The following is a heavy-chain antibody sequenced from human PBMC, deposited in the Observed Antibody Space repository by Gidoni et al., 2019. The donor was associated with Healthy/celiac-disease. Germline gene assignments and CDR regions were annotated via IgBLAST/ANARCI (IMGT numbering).Heavy chain of an antibody. V-gene: IGHV4-59*01. J-gene: IGHJ6*02. D-gene: IGHD3-9*01. CDR1: GGSISSYY. CDR2: IYYSGST. CDR3: ARGSPVYYDILTGYYTNYYYGMDV. Sequence: QVQLQESGPGLVKPSETLSLTCTVSGGSISSYYWSWLRQPPGKGLEWIGYIYYSGSTNYNPSLKSRVTISVDTSKNQFSLKLSSVTAADTAVYYCARGSPVYYDILTGYYTNYYYGMDVWGQGTTVTVSS.